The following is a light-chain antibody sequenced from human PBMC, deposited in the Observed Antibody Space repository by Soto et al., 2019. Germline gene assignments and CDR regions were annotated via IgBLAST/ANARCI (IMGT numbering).Light chain of an antibody. CDR3: QQRHNWPIT. V-gene: IGKV3D-20*02. CDR1: QSVSSSY. Sequence: EIVMTQSPATLSVSPGERATLSCRASQSVSSSYLAWYQQKPGQPPRLLIYDTSNRATGIPARFGGSGSGTDFTLTISGLEPADLGVYYCQQRHNWPITFGQGTRLEIK. CDR2: DTS. J-gene: IGKJ5*01.